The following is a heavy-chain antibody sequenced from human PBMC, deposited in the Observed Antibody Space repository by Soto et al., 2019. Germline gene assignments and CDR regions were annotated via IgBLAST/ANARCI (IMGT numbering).Heavy chain of an antibody. CDR3: AKVARTYYDFWSGQDAFDI. CDR1: GFTFDDYA. CDR2: ISWNSGSI. J-gene: IGHJ3*02. D-gene: IGHD3-3*01. V-gene: IGHV3-9*01. Sequence: GGSLRLSCAASGFTFDDYAMHWVRQAPGKGLEWVSGISWNSGSIGYADSVKGRFTISRDNAKNSLYLQMNSLRAEDTALYYCAKVARTYYDFWSGQDAFDIWGQGTMVTVSS.